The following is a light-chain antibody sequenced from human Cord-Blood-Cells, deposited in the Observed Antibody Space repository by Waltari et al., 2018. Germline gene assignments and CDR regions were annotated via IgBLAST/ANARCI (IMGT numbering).Light chain of an antibody. V-gene: IGKV3-20*01. J-gene: IGKJ1*01. CDR1: QSVSSSY. CDR3: QQYGSSLTWT. Sequence: VLTQSPGPLSLSPGERATLSCRASQSVSSSYLAWYQQKPGQAPRLLIDGASSRATGIPDRFSGSGSGTDFTLTISRLEPEAFAVYYCQQYGSSLTWTFGQGTKVEIK. CDR2: GAS.